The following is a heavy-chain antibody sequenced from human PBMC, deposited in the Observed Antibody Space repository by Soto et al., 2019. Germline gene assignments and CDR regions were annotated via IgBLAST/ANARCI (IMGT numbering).Heavy chain of an antibody. CDR1: GYSFTRYW. CDR2: IYPGDSDT. J-gene: IGHJ6*02. CDR3: ARSTYYYILTGYHSPNRYYYGMAV. D-gene: IGHD3-9*01. Sequence: GAALKSSGKGSGYSFTRYWIGWVHQMTGKGLEWMGIIYPGDSDTRYSPSFQGQVTISADKSISTAYLQWSSLKASDTAMYYCARSTYYYILTGYHSPNRYYYGMAVWGQGTTVTVSS. V-gene: IGHV5-51*07.